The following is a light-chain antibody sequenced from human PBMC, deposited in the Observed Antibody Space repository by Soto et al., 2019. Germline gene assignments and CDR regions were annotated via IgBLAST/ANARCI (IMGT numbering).Light chain of an antibody. CDR2: GNS. Sequence: QSVLTQPPSVSGAPGQRVTISCTGSSSNIGAGYDVHWYQQLPGTAPKLLIYGNSNRPSGVPDRFSGSKSGTSASLAITGLQAEDEADYYCKSYDSSLSCYVVFGGGTKLTVL. CDR1: SSNIGAGYD. CDR3: KSYDSSLSCYVV. J-gene: IGLJ2*01. V-gene: IGLV1-40*01.